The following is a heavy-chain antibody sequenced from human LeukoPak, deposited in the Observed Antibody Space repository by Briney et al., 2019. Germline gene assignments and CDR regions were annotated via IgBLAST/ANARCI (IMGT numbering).Heavy chain of an antibody. V-gene: IGHV3-73*01. Sequence: GGSLRLSCAASGFTFSGSAMHWVRQASGKGLEWVGRIRSKANSYATAYAASVKGRFTISRDDSKNTAYLQMNSLKTEDTAVYYCARERTLTSCYDYWGQGTLVTVSS. CDR3: ARERTLTSCYDY. J-gene: IGHJ4*02. CDR2: IRSKANSYAT. D-gene: IGHD2-15*01. CDR1: GFTFSGSA.